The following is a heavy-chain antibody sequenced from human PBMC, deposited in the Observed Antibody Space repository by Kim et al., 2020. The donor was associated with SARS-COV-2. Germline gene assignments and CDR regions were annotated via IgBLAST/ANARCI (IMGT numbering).Heavy chain of an antibody. CDR2: IKSKTDGGTT. J-gene: IGHJ4*02. D-gene: IGHD3-22*01. CDR3: TTAPSYYYDSSGYYY. CDR1: GFTFSNAW. V-gene: IGHV3-15*01. Sequence: GGSLRLSCAASGFTFSNAWRSWVRQAPGKGLEWVGRIKSKTDGGTTDYAAPVKGRFTISRDDSKNTLYLQMNSLKTEDTAVYYCTTAPSYYYDSSGYYYWGQGTLVTVSS.